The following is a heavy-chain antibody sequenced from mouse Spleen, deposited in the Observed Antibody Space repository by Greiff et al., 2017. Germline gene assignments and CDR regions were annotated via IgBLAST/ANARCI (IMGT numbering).Heavy chain of an antibody. V-gene: IGHV2-2*02. D-gene: IGHD1-1*01. CDR1: GFSLTSYG. CDR3: ASSYYGSLHWYFDV. Sequence: QVQLKESGPGLVQPSQSLSITCTVSGFSLTSYGVHWVRQSPGKGLEWLGVIWSGGSTDYNAAFISRLSISKDNSKSQVFFKMNSLQANDTAIYYCASSYYGSLHWYFDVWGAGTTVTVSS. CDR2: IWSGGST. J-gene: IGHJ1*01.